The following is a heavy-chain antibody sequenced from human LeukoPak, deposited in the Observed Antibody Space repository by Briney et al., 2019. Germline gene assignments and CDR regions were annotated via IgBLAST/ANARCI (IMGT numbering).Heavy chain of an antibody. D-gene: IGHD6-6*01. CDR2: IYHSGST. Sequence: SETLSLTCTVSGGSISSGGYYWSWIRQPPGKGLEWIGYIYHSGSTYYNSSLKSRVTISVDRSKNQFSLKLSSVTAADTAAYYCARQQYSSSFSRLYCFDYWGQGTLVTVSS. CDR1: GGSISSGGYY. V-gene: IGHV4-30-2*01. CDR3: ARQQYSSSFSRLYCFDY. J-gene: IGHJ4*02.